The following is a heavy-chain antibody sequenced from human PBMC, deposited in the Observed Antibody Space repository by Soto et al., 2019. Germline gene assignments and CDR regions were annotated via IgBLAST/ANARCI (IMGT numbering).Heavy chain of an antibody. CDR2: IYYSGST. CDR3: AGGTIAVAGTWFDP. D-gene: IGHD6-19*01. CDR1: GGSISSSSYY. J-gene: IGHJ5*02. Sequence: KSSETLSLTCTVSGGSISSSSYYWGWIRQPPGKGLEWIGSIYYSGSTYYNPSLKSRVTISVDTSKNQFSLKLSSVTAADTAVYYCAGGTIAVAGTWFDPWGQGTLVTVSS. V-gene: IGHV4-39*01.